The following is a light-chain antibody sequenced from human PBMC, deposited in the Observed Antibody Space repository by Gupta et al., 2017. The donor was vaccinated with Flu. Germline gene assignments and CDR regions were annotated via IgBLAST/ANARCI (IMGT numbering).Light chain of an antibody. J-gene: IGKJ1*01. CDR2: NAS. V-gene: IGKV6-21*02. CDR1: QKIGNC. CDR3: QQRSSLPRT. Sequence: PDFQSGNAQERVTITCRASQKIGNCLSWYQHKPDQAPKLLIKNASQVNSGVPSRFSGSGSGTDFTLTIKSLEAEDAATYYCQQRSSLPRTFGQGTKVEIK.